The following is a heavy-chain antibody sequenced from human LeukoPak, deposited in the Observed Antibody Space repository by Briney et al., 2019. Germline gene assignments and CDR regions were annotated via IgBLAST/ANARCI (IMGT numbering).Heavy chain of an antibody. CDR1: GGSISSYY. J-gene: IGHJ4*02. CDR2: VYTSGST. CDR3: ARGDYYSGSYWGLSY. Sequence: SETLSLTCTVSGGSISSYYWSWFRQPAGKGLEWIGRVYTSGSTNYNPSLKSRVTISVDTSKNQFSLKLSSVTAADTAVYYCARGDYYSGSYWGLSYWGQGTLVTVSS. D-gene: IGHD1-26*01. V-gene: IGHV4-4*07.